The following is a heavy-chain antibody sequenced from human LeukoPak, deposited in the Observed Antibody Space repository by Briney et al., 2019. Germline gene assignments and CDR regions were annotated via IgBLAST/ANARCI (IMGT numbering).Heavy chain of an antibody. J-gene: IGHJ5*02. CDR2: ISAYNGNT. D-gene: IGHD3-10*01. CDR1: GYTFTSFG. Sequence: ASVKVSCKTSGYTFTSFGISWVRQAPGQGLEWMGWISAYNGNTNYAQNLQGRVTMTTDTSTSTAYMELRSLRSDDTAVYYCARDQARGSGTYYPNRFDPWGQGTLVTVSS. CDR3: ARDQARGSGTYYPNRFDP. V-gene: IGHV1-18*01.